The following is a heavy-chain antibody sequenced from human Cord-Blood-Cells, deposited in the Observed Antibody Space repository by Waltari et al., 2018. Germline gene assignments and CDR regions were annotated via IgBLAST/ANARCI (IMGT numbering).Heavy chain of an antibody. J-gene: IGHJ3*02. D-gene: IGHD3-16*01. CDR1: GYTLTDLS. Sequence: QVQLVQSGAEVKKPGASVKVSCKVSGYTLTDLSMHWVRQAPGKGLEWMGGCGPEDGETIYAQKFQGRVTMSEDTSTDTAYMGLSSLRSEDTAVYYCATVLGQPKDAFDIWGQGTMVTVSS. CDR2: CGPEDGET. V-gene: IGHV1-24*01. CDR3: ATVLGQPKDAFDI.